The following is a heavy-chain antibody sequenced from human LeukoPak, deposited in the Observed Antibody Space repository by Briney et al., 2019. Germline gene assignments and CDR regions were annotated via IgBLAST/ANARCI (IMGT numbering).Heavy chain of an antibody. J-gene: IGHJ4*02. CDR3: ARGYYDSSGYYHPRPFYYFDY. CDR1: GYTFTSYG. V-gene: IGHV1-2*02. CDR2: INPNSGGT. Sequence: ASVKVSCKASGYTFTSYGISWVRQAPGQGLEWMGWINPNSGGTNYAQKFQGRVTMTRDTSISTAYMELSRLRSDDTAVYYCARGYYDSSGYYHPRPFYYFDYWGQGTLVTVSS. D-gene: IGHD3-22*01.